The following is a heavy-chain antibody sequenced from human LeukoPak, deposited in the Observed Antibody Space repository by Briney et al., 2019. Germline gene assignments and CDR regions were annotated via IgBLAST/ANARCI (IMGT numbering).Heavy chain of an antibody. V-gene: IGHV4-59*01. CDR1: GGSISSYY. Sequence: SETLSLTCTVSGGSISSYYWSWIRQPPGKGLEWIGYIYYSGSTNYNPSLKSRVTISVDTSKNQFSLKLSSVTAADTAVYYCARDVYCSSTSCETSNWFDPRGQGTLVTVSS. D-gene: IGHD2-2*01. J-gene: IGHJ5*02. CDR2: IYYSGST. CDR3: ARDVYCSSTSCETSNWFDP.